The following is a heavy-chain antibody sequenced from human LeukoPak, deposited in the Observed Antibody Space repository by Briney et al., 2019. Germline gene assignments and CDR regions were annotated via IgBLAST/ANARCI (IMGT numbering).Heavy chain of an antibody. CDR3: ARVPMGAARRGAYYFDY. V-gene: IGHV1-8*01. CDR1: GYTFTSYD. Sequence: ASVKVSCKASGYTFTSYDINWVRQATGQGLEWMGWMNPNSGNTGYAQKFQGRVTMTRNTSISTAYMELSGLRSEDTAVYYCARVPMGAARRGAYYFDYWGQGTLVTVSS. D-gene: IGHD6-6*01. CDR2: MNPNSGNT. J-gene: IGHJ4*02.